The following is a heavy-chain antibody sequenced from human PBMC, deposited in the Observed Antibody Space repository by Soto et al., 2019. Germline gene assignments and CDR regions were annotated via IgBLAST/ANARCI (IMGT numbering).Heavy chain of an antibody. D-gene: IGHD6-13*01. CDR1: GLKSRIFT. CDR3: TRDASRDSSARGWFDP. V-gene: IGHV3-21*01. J-gene: IGHJ5*02. CDR2: ISSNSAYI. Sequence: PGGSLPLFCAPCGLKSRIFTMNWVRQAPGTGLEWVSTISSNSAYIYYTDALRGRFTISRENAKSSLHLQMNSLRAEDTAVYYCTRDASRDSSARGWFDPWGQGTLGTAPQ.